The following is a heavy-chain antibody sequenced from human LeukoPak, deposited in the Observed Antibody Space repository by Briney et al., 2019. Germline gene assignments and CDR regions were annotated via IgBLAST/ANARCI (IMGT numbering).Heavy chain of an antibody. CDR2: ICDSGTNT. J-gene: IGHJ4*02. CDR1: GFSFSNDA. Sequence: GGSLRLSCAASGFSFSNDAMSWVRQAPGKGLEWVSGICDSGTNTYYADSVEGRFTSSRDNSKNTLFLQMNSLRAEDTALYSCAKRGYYGSRSRYYLDSWGQGTLVTVSS. V-gene: IGHV3-23*01. CDR3: AKRGYYGSRSRYYLDS. D-gene: IGHD3-10*01.